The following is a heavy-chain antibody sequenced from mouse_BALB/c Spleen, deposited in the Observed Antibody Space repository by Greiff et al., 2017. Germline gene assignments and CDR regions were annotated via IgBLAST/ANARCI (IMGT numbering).Heavy chain of an antibody. CDR1: GFTFSNYW. J-gene: IGHJ4*01. D-gene: IGHD1-1*01. V-gene: IGHV6-6*02. Sequence: EVKVEESGGGLVQPGGSMKLSCVASGFTFSNYWMNWVRQSPEKGLEWVAEIRLKSNNHATHYAESVKGRFTISRDDSKSSVYLQINNIRAEDTGIYCCIITTVVATFKTELTWDYWGQGTSVTVSS. CDR2: IRLKSNNHAT. CDR3: IITTVVATFKTELTWDY.